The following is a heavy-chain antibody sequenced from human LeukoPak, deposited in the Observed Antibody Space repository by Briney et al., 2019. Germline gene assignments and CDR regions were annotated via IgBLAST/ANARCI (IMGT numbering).Heavy chain of an antibody. D-gene: IGHD5-24*01. J-gene: IGHJ4*02. Sequence: GGSLRLSCAVSGFTVSRNYVSWVRQAPGKGLEWVSVIYSGGNTYYADSVKGRFIISRDNSKNTFYLQMNSLRAEDTAVYYCARGGGEMAFDYWGQGTLVTVSS. CDR1: GFTVSRNY. CDR2: IYSGGNT. CDR3: ARGGGEMAFDY. V-gene: IGHV3-53*01.